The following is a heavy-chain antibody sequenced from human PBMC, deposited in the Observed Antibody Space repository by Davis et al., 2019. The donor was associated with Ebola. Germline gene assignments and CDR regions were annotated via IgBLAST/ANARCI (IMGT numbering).Heavy chain of an antibody. D-gene: IGHD7-27*01. CDR3: ANSPWGTSWFDP. CDR1: GFPFIGYA. V-gene: IGHV3-23*01. J-gene: IGHJ5*02. CDR2: ISASGDSS. Sequence: PGGPLRLSFEASGFPFIGYAMSWVRQAPGTGLEWVSTISASGDSSYYADSVKGRFTISRANSRNTLYLQMNSLRAEDTAIYYCANSPWGTSWFDPWGQGTLVTVSS.